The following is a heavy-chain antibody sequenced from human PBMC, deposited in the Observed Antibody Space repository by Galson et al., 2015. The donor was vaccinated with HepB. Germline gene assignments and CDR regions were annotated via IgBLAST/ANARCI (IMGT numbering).Heavy chain of an antibody. Sequence: LSLTCTVSGGSIRGYYWSWIRQPPGKGLEWIGFISYSGSTNYNPSLMSRVTISLDTSKNQFSLKLGSVNAADTAVYYCARDRFYDYWGQGTLVTVSS. CDR2: ISYSGST. CDR1: GGSIRGYY. D-gene: IGHD3-3*01. J-gene: IGHJ4*02. CDR3: ARDRFYDY. V-gene: IGHV4-59*01.